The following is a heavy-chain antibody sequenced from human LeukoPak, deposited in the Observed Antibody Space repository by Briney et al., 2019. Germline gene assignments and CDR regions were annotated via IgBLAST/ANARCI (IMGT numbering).Heavy chain of an antibody. CDR2: IQPAGNDK. J-gene: IGHJ4*02. V-gene: IGHV3-30*02. CDR1: GFTFNNYG. Sequence: GGSLRLSCAASGFTFNNYGMHWVRQAPGKGLEWVALIQPAGNDKYYADSVKGRFTVSRDNSKNTLYLQLNSLKVEDTAVYYCAKGSSSSRPYYFDSWGQGTLVTVSS. CDR3: AKGSSSSRPYYFDS. D-gene: IGHD6-6*01.